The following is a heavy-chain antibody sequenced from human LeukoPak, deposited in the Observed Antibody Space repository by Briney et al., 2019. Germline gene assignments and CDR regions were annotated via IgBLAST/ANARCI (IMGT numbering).Heavy chain of an antibody. D-gene: IGHD6-19*01. J-gene: IGHJ4*02. CDR3: AKDLIAVAGKVGY. CDR1: GFTFSNYW. V-gene: IGHV3-7*01. Sequence: GGYLRLSCVGSGFTFSNYWMSWVRQAPGKGLEWVANIKQDGSNKYYADSVKGRFTISRDNSKNTLYLQMNSLRAEDTAVYYCAKDLIAVAGKVGYWGQGTLVTVSS. CDR2: IKQDGSNK.